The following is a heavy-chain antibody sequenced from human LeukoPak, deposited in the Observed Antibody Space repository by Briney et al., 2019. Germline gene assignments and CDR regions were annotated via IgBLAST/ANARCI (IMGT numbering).Heavy chain of an antibody. D-gene: IGHD6-19*01. CDR3: ARGKIAVAGTAYYFDY. V-gene: IGHV1-8*01. J-gene: IGHJ4*02. Sequence: ASVKVSCKASGYTFTSYDINWVRQATGQGLEWMGWMNPNSGNTSYAQKFQGRVTMTRNTSISTAYMELSSLRSEDTAVYYCARGKIAVAGTAYYFDYWGQGTLVTVSS. CDR2: MNPNSGNT. CDR1: GYTFTSYD.